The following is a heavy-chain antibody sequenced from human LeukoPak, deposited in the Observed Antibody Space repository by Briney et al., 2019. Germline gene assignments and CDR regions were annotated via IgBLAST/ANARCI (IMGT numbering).Heavy chain of an antibody. D-gene: IGHD2-2*01. CDR2: MNPNSGNT. V-gene: IGHV1-8*01. CDR1: GYTFTSYD. CDR3: AKGGPAGVLWYMDV. Sequence: GASVKVSCKASGYTFTSYDINWVRQATGQGLEWMGWMNPNSGNTGYAQKFQGRVTMTRNTSISTAYMELSSLRSEDTAVYYCAKGGPAGVLWYMDVWGKGTTVTVSS. J-gene: IGHJ6*03.